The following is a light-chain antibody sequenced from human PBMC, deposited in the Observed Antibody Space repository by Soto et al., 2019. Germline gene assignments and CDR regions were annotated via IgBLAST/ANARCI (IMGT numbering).Light chain of an antibody. J-gene: IGKJ1*01. CDR2: KAS. CDR1: QSISSW. Sequence: DIQMTQSPSTLSASVGDRVTITCRASQSISSWLAWYQQKPGKAPKLLIYKASSLESGVPSRFSGSGSGTDFPLTINRQQPDDFAIYYCQQYNSYWTFGQGTRVEIK. V-gene: IGKV1-5*03. CDR3: QQYNSYWT.